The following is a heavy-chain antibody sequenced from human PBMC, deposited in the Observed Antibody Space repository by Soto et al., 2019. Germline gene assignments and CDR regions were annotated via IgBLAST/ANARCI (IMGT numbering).Heavy chain of an antibody. D-gene: IGHD6-19*01. Sequence: QVQLVESGGGVVQPGRSLRLSCAASGFTFSSYGMHWVRQAPGKGLEWVAVISYDGSNKYYADSVKGRFTISRDNSKNTLYLQMNSLRAEDTAVYYCAKDGSGWYIDYWGQGTLVTVSS. V-gene: IGHV3-30*18. CDR1: GFTFSSYG. CDR3: AKDGSGWYIDY. J-gene: IGHJ4*02. CDR2: ISYDGSNK.